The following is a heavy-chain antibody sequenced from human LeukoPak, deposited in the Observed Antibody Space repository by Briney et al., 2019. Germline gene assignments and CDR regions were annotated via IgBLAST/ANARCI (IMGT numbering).Heavy chain of an antibody. CDR3: AKYRGFGDSYDS. V-gene: IGHV3-23*01. CDR2: IGDSGGST. CDR1: GGSISSGGYS. Sequence: ETLSLTCAVSGGSISSGGYSWSWLRQAPGKGLEWVSTIGDSGGSTYYADSVKGRFTISRDNSKNTLYLQMNSLRAEDSAVYYCAKYRGFGDSYDSWGQGTLVTVSS. J-gene: IGHJ4*02. D-gene: IGHD3-10*01.